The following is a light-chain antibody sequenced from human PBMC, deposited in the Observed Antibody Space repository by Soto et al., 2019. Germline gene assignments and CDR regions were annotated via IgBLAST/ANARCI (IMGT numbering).Light chain of an antibody. CDR2: EDR. CDR3: QAWDSSSVV. CDR1: KLGDKF. Sequence: SYELTQSPSVSVSPGQTASITCSGDKLGDKFAYWYQQKPGQSPVVVIYEDRKRPSGIPERYSGSNSGNTATLTISGTQAMDDADYYCQAWDSSSVVFGGGTQLTVL. J-gene: IGLJ2*01. V-gene: IGLV3-1*01.